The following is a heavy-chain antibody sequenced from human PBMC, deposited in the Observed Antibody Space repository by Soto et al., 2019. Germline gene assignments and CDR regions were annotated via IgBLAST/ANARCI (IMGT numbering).Heavy chain of an antibody. CDR3: ARGGGYDVGLQNDYGDYPDAFDI. V-gene: IGHV1-46*01. Sequence: ASVKVSCKASGYTFTSYYMHWVRQAPGQGLEWMGIINPSGGSTSYAQKFQGRVTMTRDTSTSTVYMELSSLRSEDTAVYYCARGGGYDVGLQNDYGDYPDAFDIWGQGTMVTV. CDR2: INPSGGST. D-gene: IGHD4-17*01. CDR1: GYTFTSYY. J-gene: IGHJ3*02.